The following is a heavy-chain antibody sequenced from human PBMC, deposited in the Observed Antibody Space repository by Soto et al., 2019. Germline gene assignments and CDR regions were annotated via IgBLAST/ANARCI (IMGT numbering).Heavy chain of an antibody. CDR1: GFTFGNYA. CDR3: ATDLWWYRH. J-gene: IGHJ4*02. CDR2: ISDTSSGA. D-gene: IGHD2-15*01. V-gene: IGHV3-23*01. Sequence: EVQLLESGGGLVQPGGSLRLSCAASGFTFGNYAMSWVRQAPGKGLEWISSISDTSSGAYYADSVQGRFTSSRANSKNPLYLEMNSLRAEDTAVYYCATDLWWYRHWGQGTLVTVSS.